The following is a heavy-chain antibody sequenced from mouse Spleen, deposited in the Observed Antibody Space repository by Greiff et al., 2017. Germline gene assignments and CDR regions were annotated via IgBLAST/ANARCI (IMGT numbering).Heavy chain of an antibody. V-gene: IGHV5-12*01. J-gene: IGHJ4*01. D-gene: IGHD2-4*01. CDR1: GFTFSDYY. CDR2: ISNGGGST. CDR3: ARHYDYDYAMDY. Sequence: EVKVVESGGGLVQPGGSLKLSCAASGFTFSDYYMYWVRQTPEKRLEWVAYISNGGGSTYYPDTVKGRFTISRDNAKNTLYLQMSRLKSEDTAMYYCARHYDYDYAMDYWGQGTSVTVSS.